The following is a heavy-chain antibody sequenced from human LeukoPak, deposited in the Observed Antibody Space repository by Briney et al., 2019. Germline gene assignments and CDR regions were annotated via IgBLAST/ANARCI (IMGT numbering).Heavy chain of an antibody. CDR2: INHSGST. J-gene: IGHJ6*02. Sequence: SETLPLTCAVYGGSFSGYYWGWIRQPPGKGLEWIGEINHSGSTNYNPSLKSRATISVDTSKNQFSLKLSSVTAADTAVYYCARGLRDGMDVWGQGTTVTVSS. V-gene: IGHV4-34*01. CDR1: GGSFSGYY. CDR3: ARGLRDGMDV.